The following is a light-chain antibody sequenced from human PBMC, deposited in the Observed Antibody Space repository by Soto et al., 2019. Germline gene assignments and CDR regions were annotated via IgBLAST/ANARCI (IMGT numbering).Light chain of an antibody. Sequence: ETVLTQSPATLSLSPGESATLSCRASQSVSTYLAWYQQKPGQAPRLLIYDASNRVTGIPARFRGSGSGTEFSLTISSLQSEDFEVYYCQQYNNWPITFGQGTRLEIK. J-gene: IGKJ5*01. CDR1: QSVSTY. V-gene: IGKV3-11*01. CDR2: DAS. CDR3: QQYNNWPIT.